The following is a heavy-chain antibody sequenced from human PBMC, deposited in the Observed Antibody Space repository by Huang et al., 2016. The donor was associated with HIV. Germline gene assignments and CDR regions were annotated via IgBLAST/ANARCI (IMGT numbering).Heavy chain of an antibody. D-gene: IGHD3-9*01. V-gene: IGHV7-4-1*02. CDR2: INTKTGKP. J-gene: IGHJ4*02. CDR1: GYTFTTYS. CDR3: ARYRLTGTFLDS. Sequence: QVQLVQSGSELRKPGASVKVSCKASGYTFTTYSLIWERQAPGQGLEWMGWINTKTGKPTYAQGFTGRFVFSLDTTVNTAYLQISSLKTDDTAKYFCARYRLTGTFLDSWGQGTQVTVSS.